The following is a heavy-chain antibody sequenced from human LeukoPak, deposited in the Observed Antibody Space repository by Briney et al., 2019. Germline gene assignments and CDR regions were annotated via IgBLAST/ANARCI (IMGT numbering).Heavy chain of an antibody. V-gene: IGHV4-34*01. CDR1: GGSFSGYY. Sequence: SETLSLTCAVYGGSFSGYYWGWIRQPPGKGLEWIGEINHSGSTNYNPSLKSRVTISVDTSKNQFSLKLSSVTAADTAVYYCARGQDTAMASYYYYYYMDVWGKGTTVTVSS. D-gene: IGHD5-18*01. CDR3: ARGQDTAMASYYYYYYMDV. J-gene: IGHJ6*03. CDR2: INHSGST.